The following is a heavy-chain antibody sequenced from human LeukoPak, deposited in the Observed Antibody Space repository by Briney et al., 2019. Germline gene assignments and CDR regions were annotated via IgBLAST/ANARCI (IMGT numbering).Heavy chain of an antibody. J-gene: IGHJ4*02. D-gene: IGHD4-17*01. CDR2: ISGSGGST. V-gene: IGHV3-23*01. CDR1: GFTFSSYA. Sequence: GRSLRLSCAASGFTFSSYAMSWVRQAPGKGLEWVSAISGSGGSTYYADSVKGCFTISRDNSKNTLYLQMNSLRAEDTAVYYCAKDDYGGNSAFDYWGQGTLVTVSS. CDR3: AKDDYGGNSAFDY.